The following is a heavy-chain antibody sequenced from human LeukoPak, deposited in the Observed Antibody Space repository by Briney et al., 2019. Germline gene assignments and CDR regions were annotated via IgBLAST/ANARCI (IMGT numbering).Heavy chain of an antibody. CDR3: ARDLRLDF. V-gene: IGHV3-74*01. J-gene: IGHJ4*02. CDR2: VNSDGSTI. Sequence: GGSLGLSCAASGFPFSNYWMHWVRQAPGKGLVWVSRVNSDGSTINYADSVKGRFTISRDNAKNTLYLQMNSLRAEDTAVYYCARDLRLDFWGQGTLVTVSS. CDR1: GFPFSNYW.